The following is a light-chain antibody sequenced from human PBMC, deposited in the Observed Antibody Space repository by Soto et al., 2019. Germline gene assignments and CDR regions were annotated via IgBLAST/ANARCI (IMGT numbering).Light chain of an antibody. CDR3: QQVNGYPLT. J-gene: IGKJ4*01. V-gene: IGKV1-9*01. CDR1: QGISTS. CDR2: AAS. Sequence: EIQLTQSPSSLSASVGDRVTMTCRASQGISTSLAWYQQKPGKAPKLLIFAASTLQSGVPSRFSGSGSGTEFTLTISSLQPEDFATYSCQQVNGYPLTFGGGTKVEL.